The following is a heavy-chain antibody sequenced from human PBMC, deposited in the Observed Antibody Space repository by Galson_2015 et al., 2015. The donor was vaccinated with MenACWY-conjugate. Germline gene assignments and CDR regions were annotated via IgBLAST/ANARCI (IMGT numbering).Heavy chain of an antibody. Sequence: TLSLTFTVSGGSISSYYWSWIRQPPGKGLEWIGYIYYSGSTNYNPSLKSRVTISVDTSKNQFSLKLSSVTAADTAVYYCARGMVDYYDSSGLSNEWYFDLWGRGTLDTVSS. CDR2: IYYSGST. CDR1: GGSISSYY. CDR3: ARGMVDYYDSSGLSNEWYFDL. V-gene: IGHV4-59*01. D-gene: IGHD3-22*01. J-gene: IGHJ2*01.